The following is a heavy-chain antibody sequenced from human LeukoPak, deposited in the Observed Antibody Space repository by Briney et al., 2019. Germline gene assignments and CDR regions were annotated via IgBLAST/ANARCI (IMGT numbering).Heavy chain of an antibody. J-gene: IGHJ3*02. Sequence: TSETLSLTCAVSGYSISSGYYWGWIRQPPGKGLEWIGSIYHSGSTYYNPSLKSRVTISVDTSKNQFSLKLSSVTVADTAVYYCARRDYHDAFDIWGQGTMVTVSS. D-gene: IGHD4-17*01. CDR2: IYHSGST. V-gene: IGHV4-38-2*01. CDR3: ARRDYHDAFDI. CDR1: GYSISSGYY.